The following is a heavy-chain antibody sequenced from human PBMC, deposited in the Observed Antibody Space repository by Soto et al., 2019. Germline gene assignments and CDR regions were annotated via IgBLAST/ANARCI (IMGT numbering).Heavy chain of an antibody. D-gene: IGHD5-18*01. CDR2: INGDGSNT. V-gene: IGHV3-74*01. CDR1: GFTFSSYW. CDR3: ARGIRNYYVTDV. J-gene: IGHJ6*02. Sequence: EVQLVESGGGLVQPGGSLRLSCAASGFTFSSYWMHWVRQGPGKGLVWVSRINGDGSNTNYADSVRGRFTISRDNAKNTVYLQMNSLRDEDTAVYYCARGIRNYYVTDVWGQGTKVTVSS.